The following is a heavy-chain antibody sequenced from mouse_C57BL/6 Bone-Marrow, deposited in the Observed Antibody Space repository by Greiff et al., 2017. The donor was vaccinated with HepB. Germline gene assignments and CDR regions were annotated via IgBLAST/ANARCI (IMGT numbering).Heavy chain of an antibody. J-gene: IGHJ1*03. CDR3: TRAGYYGSSFVWYFDV. D-gene: IGHD1-1*01. Sequence: EVKLVDSGEGLVKPGGSLKLSCAASGFTFSSYAMSWVRQTPEKRLEWVAYISSGGDYIYYADTVKGRFTISRDNARNTLYLQMSSLKSEDTAMYYCTRAGYYGSSFVWYFDVWGTGTTVTVSS. CDR1: GFTFSSYA. V-gene: IGHV5-9-1*02. CDR2: ISSGGDYI.